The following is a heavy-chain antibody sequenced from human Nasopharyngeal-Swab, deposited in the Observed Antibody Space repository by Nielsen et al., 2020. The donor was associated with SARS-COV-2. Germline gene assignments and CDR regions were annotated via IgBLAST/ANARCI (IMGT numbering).Heavy chain of an antibody. CDR1: GLTFGDYA. CDR2: IRSKTYGGAP. J-gene: IGHJ3*02. V-gene: IGHV3-49*01. Sequence: GESLKISCRTSGLTFGDYAMSWFRQAPGKGLERVGFIRSKTYGGAPEYAASVKGRFTISRDGAESIAYLQMNSLETEDTGVYYCARSVGSFYGQGAFDIWGQGTMVTVSS. D-gene: IGHD1-26*01. CDR3: ARSVGSFYGQGAFDI.